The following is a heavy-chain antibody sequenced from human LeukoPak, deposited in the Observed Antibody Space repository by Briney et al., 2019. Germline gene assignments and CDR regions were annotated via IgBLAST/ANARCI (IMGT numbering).Heavy chain of an antibody. CDR1: GFTFSSYW. V-gene: IGHV3-7*01. J-gene: IGHJ4*02. CDR3: AREYYDFWSGLYN. D-gene: IGHD3-3*01. CDR2: IKEDGSEK. Sequence: PGGSLRLSCAASGFTFSSYWMSWVRQAPGKGLEWVANIKEDGSEKYYVDSVKGRFTISRDNAKNSLYLQMNSLRAEDTAVYYCAREYYDFWSGLYNWGQGTLVSLSS.